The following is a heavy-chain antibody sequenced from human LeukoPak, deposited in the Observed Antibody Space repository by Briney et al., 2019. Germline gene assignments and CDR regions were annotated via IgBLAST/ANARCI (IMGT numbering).Heavy chain of an antibody. Sequence: SETLSLTCAVYGGSFSGNYWSWIRQPPGKGREWSREINHSGSTSYNPSLKSRVTISVDTSKNQFSLKLSSVTAADTAVYYCARTHSSSWMMPKDYWGQGTLVTVSS. V-gene: IGHV4-34*01. CDR1: GGSFSGNY. CDR2: INHSGST. D-gene: IGHD6-13*01. CDR3: ARTHSSSWMMPKDY. J-gene: IGHJ4*02.